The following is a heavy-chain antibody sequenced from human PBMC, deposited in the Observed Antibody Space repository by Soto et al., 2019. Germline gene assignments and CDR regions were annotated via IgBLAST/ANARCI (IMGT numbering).Heavy chain of an antibody. J-gene: IGHJ4*02. CDR3: ARGYYDSSGYSSDY. D-gene: IGHD3-22*01. CDR1: GGTFSSFA. V-gene: IGHV1-69*01. CDR2: LIVILGST. Sequence: QVQLVQSGAEVKKPGSSVKVSCKSSGGTFSSFAFSWVRQAPGEGLEWMGGLIVILGSTNYAQKFEGRVTITSDEGSTTAYMEVSGLRSEATAVYCCARGYYDSSGYSSDYGGQGTKVTVST.